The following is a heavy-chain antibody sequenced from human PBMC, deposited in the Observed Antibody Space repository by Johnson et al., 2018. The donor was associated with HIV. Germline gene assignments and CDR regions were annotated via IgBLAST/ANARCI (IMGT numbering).Heavy chain of an antibody. CDR1: GFTFSSYG. Sequence: QVQLVESGGGVVQPGGSLRLSCAGSGFTFSSYGMHWVRQAPGKGLEWVAFIRYDGSNQYYADSVKGRFTISRDNSKNTLYLQMNSLGAEDTAVYYCANKPEQWLVADDAFDIWGQGTMVTVSS. CDR3: ANKPEQWLVADDAFDI. CDR2: IRYDGSNQ. D-gene: IGHD6-19*01. V-gene: IGHV3-30*02. J-gene: IGHJ3*02.